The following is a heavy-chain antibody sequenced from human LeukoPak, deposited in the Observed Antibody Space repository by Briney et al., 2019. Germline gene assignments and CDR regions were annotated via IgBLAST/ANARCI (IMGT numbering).Heavy chain of an antibody. CDR1: GFTFSSYG. V-gene: IGHV3-30*02. Sequence: GGSLRLSCAASGFTFSSYGMHWVRQAPGKGLEWVAFIRYDGSNKYYADSVKGRFTISRDNSKNTLYLQVNSLRAEDTAVYYCAKLRVAVAGPFDYWGQGTLVTVSS. D-gene: IGHD6-19*01. J-gene: IGHJ4*02. CDR3: AKLRVAVAGPFDY. CDR2: IRYDGSNK.